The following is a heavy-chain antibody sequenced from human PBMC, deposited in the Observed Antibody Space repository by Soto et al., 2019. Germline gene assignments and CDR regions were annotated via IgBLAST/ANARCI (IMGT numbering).Heavy chain of an antibody. CDR1: GDTFSNYA. V-gene: IGHV1-69*12. J-gene: IGHJ3*02. D-gene: IGHD6-13*01. CDR3: ARETSAPGTCLEDASDI. Sequence: QVQLVQSGAEVKKPGSSVKVACKVSGDTFSNYAINWVRQAPGQGLEWMGAIVPIFSTANYAQKFQGRVTITADELTITAYMELSGLRSDDTATYYCARETSAPGTCLEDASDIWGQGTLVTVSS. CDR2: IVPIFSTA.